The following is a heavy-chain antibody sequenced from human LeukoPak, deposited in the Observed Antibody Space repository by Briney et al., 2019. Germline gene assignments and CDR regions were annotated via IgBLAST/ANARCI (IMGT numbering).Heavy chain of an antibody. J-gene: IGHJ4*02. CDR2: ISSSSSYI. V-gene: IGHV3-21*01. CDR1: GFTFSSYS. CDR3: ARDRGDSSSLDY. D-gene: IGHD6-13*01. Sequence: PGGSLRLSCAASGFTFSSYSMNWVRQAPGKGLEWVSSISSSSSYIYYADSVKGRFTISRDNAKNSLYLQMNSLRAEDTAVYYCARDRGDSSSLDYWGQGTLVTVSS.